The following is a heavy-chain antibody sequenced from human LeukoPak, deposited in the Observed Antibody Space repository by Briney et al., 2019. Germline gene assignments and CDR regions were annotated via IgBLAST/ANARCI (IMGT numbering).Heavy chain of an antibody. D-gene: IGHD6-19*01. V-gene: IGHV3-74*01. Sequence: PGGTLRLSCAASGFTFSKYWMHWVRQAPGKGLVWVSRIYSDGSGTSYADSVRGRFTISRDNAKNSRYLQMNSLRAEDTAVYYCASEPNLWDGSGWYRLRAFDYWGQGTLVTVSS. J-gene: IGHJ4*02. CDR1: GFTFSKYW. CDR3: ASEPNLWDGSGWYRLRAFDY. CDR2: IYSDGSGT.